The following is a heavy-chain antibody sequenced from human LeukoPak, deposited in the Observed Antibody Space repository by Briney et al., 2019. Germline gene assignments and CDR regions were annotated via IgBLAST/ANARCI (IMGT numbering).Heavy chain of an antibody. CDR3: ARGSSGRFGMDV. CDR1: GFTVSSYW. CDR2: FNSAGSST. Sequence: PGGSLRLSCAASGFTVSSYWMHWVRQAPGKGLVWVSRFNSAGSSTDYADSVKGRFTVSRDNAKNTLYLQMNSLRAEDTAVYYCARGSSGRFGMDVWGQGTTVTVS. D-gene: IGHD6-19*01. V-gene: IGHV3-74*01. J-gene: IGHJ6*02.